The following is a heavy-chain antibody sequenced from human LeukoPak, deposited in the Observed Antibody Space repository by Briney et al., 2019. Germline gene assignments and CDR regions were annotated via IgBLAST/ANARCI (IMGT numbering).Heavy chain of an antibody. CDR3: ARQTHPSPRSGWYPPHDF. CDR2: IYYSGST. V-gene: IGHV4-59*08. Sequence: PSETLSLTCTVSGGSISNYWSWIRQPPGKGLEWIGYIYYSGSTNYNPSLKSRVTMSVDTSKNQFSLKVFSVTAADTGVYYCARQTHPSPRSGWYPPHDFWGQGTLVTVSS. J-gene: IGHJ4*02. D-gene: IGHD6-19*01. CDR1: GGSISNY.